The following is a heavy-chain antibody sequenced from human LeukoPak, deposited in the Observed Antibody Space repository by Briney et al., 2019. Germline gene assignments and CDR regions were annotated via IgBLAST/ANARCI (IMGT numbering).Heavy chain of an antibody. J-gene: IGHJ4*02. CDR1: GFTVSSNY. D-gene: IGHD3-22*01. CDR3: AREASSGYSFDY. V-gene: IGHV3-53*01. Sequence: GGSLRLSCAASGFTVSSNYMSWVRKAPGKGLEWVSVIYSGGSTYYADSVKGRFTISRDNSKNTLYLQMNSLRAEDTAVYYCAREASSGYSFDYWGQGTLVTVSS. CDR2: IYSGGST.